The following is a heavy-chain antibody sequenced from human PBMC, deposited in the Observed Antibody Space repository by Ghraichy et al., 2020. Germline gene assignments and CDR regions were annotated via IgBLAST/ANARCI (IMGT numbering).Heavy chain of an antibody. CDR1: GFAFSNYA. J-gene: IGHJ3*02. CDR3: ARGASYSFWSGSAVSPLDM. CDR2: ISYDGKNG. V-gene: IGHV3-30*03. Sequence: GGSLRLSCAASGFAFSNYAMHWVRQAPGKGLEWVGIISYDGKNGYQADSLKGRFSISRDNSRNTLNLQMRSLKPDDSGVYYCARGASYSFWSGSAVSPLDMWGQGTLVIVSS. D-gene: IGHD3-3*01.